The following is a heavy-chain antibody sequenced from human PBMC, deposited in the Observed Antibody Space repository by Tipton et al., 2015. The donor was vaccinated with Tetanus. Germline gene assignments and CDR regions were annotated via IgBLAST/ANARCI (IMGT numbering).Heavy chain of an antibody. J-gene: IGHJ4*02. D-gene: IGHD5-24*01. CDR1: GGTFSSYA. Sequence: QSGPEVKKPGSSVKVSCKASGGTFSSYAISWVRQAPGQGLEWMGGIIPIFGTANYAQKFQGRVTITADESTITAYMELSSLRSEDMAVYYCALERERWLQLGDWGQGTLVTVSS. V-gene: IGHV1-69*01. CDR3: ALERERWLQLGD. CDR2: IIPIFGTA.